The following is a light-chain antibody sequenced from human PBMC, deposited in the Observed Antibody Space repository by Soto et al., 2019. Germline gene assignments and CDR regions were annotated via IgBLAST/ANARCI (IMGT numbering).Light chain of an antibody. J-gene: IGLJ1*01. CDR3: SSYTTSSTLV. V-gene: IGLV2-14*03. Sequence: GASSDVGGYNFVSWYQQHPGKAPKLMIYEVSSRPSGVSNRFSGSKSGNTASLTISGLQPEDEADYYCSSYTTSSTLVFGTGTKVTVL. CDR2: EVS. CDR1: SSDVGGYNF.